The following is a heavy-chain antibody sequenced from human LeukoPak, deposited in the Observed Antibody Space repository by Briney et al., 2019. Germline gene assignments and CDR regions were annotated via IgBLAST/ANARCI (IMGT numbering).Heavy chain of an antibody. CDR1: GFTFSGYW. CDR3: AREHYSRGLDV. Sequence: GGSLRLSCVASGFTFSGYWIHWVRQAPGMGLVWVSRLNSDGTTINYADSVKGRFTVSRDNSKNTLFLQMNSLRAEDTAVYYCAREHYSRGLDVWGQGTTVTVSS. V-gene: IGHV3-74*01. D-gene: IGHD6-13*01. J-gene: IGHJ6*02. CDR2: LNSDGTTI.